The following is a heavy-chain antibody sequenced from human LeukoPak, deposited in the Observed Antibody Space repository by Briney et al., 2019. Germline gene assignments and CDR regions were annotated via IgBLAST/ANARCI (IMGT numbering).Heavy chain of an antibody. CDR2: INPSGGST. V-gene: IGHV1-46*01. CDR3: ARVTSKWTPFDY. Sequence: ASVKVSCKASGYTFTSYYMHWVRQAPGQGLEWMGIINPSGGSTSYAQKFQGRVTMTRDMSTSTVYMELSSLRSEDTAVYYCARVTSKWTPFDYWGQGTLVTVSS. CDR1: GYTFTSYY. D-gene: IGHD2-8*01. J-gene: IGHJ4*02.